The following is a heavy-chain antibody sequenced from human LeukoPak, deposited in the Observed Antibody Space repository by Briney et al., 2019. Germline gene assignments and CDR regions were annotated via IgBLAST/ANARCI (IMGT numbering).Heavy chain of an antibody. CDR3: ARDLRGEGYFDY. V-gene: IGHV3-21*01. CDR1: GFTFSSYS. J-gene: IGHJ4*02. CDR2: ISSSSSYI. D-gene: IGHD2-21*01. Sequence: GGSLRLSCAASGFTFSSYSMNWVRQAPGKGLEWVSSISSSSSYIYYADSVKGRFTISRDNAKNSLYLQMNSLRAEDTAVYYCARDLRGEGYFDYWGQGTLVTVSS.